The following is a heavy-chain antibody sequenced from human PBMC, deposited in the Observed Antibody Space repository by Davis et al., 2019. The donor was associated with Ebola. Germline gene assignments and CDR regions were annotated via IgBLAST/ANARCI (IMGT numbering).Heavy chain of an antibody. Sequence: PGGSLRLSCAASGFSFSGSAVHWVRQSPGKGLEWVGRIRSKPYNYATAYAASVKGRFTISRDDSSNKAYLEMNSLKTEDTAVYYCARQERGDWFDPWGQGTLVTVSS. J-gene: IGHJ5*02. CDR2: IRSKPYNYAT. V-gene: IGHV3-73*01. D-gene: IGHD1-1*01. CDR1: GFSFSGSA. CDR3: ARQERGDWFDP.